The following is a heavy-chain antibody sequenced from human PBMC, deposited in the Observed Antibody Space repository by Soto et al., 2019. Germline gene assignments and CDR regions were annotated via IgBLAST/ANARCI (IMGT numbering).Heavy chain of an antibody. V-gene: IGHV3-23*01. D-gene: IGHD2-2*01. J-gene: IGHJ4*02. Sequence: EVQLLESGGALVQPGGSLRLSCVASGLTFRNYDMTWVRQAPGKGPEWVSTVSGNGGETFYADSVKGRFTISRDNSKDTVYLVMNSLRVEDTAIYYCAKGGHQSYFDYWGQGTLVAVSS. CDR3: AKGGHQSYFDY. CDR1: GLTFRNYD. CDR2: VSGNGGET.